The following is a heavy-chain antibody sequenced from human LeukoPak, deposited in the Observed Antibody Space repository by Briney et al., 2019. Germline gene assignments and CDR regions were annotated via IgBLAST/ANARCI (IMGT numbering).Heavy chain of an antibody. CDR3: ARDGQLWDDMNFDY. Sequence: GGSLRLSCAASGFTVSSNYMSWVRQAPGKGLEWVAVISYDGSNKYYADSVKGRFTISRDNSKNTLYLQMNSLRAEDTAVYYCARDGQLWDDMNFDYWGQGTLVTVSS. D-gene: IGHD5-18*01. V-gene: IGHV3-30-3*01. J-gene: IGHJ4*02. CDR2: ISYDGSNK. CDR1: GFTVSSNY.